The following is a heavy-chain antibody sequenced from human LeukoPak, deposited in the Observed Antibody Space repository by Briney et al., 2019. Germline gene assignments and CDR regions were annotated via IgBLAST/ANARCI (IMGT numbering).Heavy chain of an antibody. CDR1: GGSISSYY. Sequence: SETLSLTCTVSGGSISSYYWSWIRQPAGKGLEWIGRIYTSGSTNYNPSLKSRVTMSVDTSKNQFSLKLSSVTAADTAVYYCARDDTGVIRGIRFHYWGQGTLVTVSS. J-gene: IGHJ4*02. D-gene: IGHD3-10*01. V-gene: IGHV4-4*07. CDR2: IYTSGST. CDR3: ARDDTGVIRGIRFHY.